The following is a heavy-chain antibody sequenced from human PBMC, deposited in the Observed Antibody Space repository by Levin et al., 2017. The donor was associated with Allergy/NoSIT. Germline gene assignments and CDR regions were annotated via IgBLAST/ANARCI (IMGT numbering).Heavy chain of an antibody. D-gene: IGHD6-6*01. V-gene: IGHV1-2*02. CDR3: ARDRPTSIAARLDY. CDR2: INPNSGGT. CDR1: GYTFTGYY. Sequence: WASVKVSCKASGYTFTGYYMHWVRQAPGQGLEWMGWINPNSGGTNYAQKFQGRVTMTRDTSISTAYMELSRLRSDDTAVYYCARDRPTSIAARLDYWGQGTLVTVSS. J-gene: IGHJ4*02.